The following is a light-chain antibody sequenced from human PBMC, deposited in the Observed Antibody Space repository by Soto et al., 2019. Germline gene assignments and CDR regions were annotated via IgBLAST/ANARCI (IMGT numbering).Light chain of an antibody. Sequence: DIQMTQSPSTLPASVGDRVTITCRASQSISSYLNWYQQKPGKAPKLLIYAASSLQSGVPSRFSGSGSGTDFTLTISSLQPEDFATYYCQQSYRTPRTFGQGTKVDIK. CDR3: QQSYRTPRT. CDR1: QSISSY. V-gene: IGKV1-39*01. CDR2: AAS. J-gene: IGKJ1*01.